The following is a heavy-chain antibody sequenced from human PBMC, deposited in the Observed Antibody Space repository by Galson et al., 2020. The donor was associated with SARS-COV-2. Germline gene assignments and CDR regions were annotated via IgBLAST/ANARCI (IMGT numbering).Heavy chain of an antibody. J-gene: IGHJ6*02. CDR2: ISAYNGNT. CDR1: GYTFTSYG. Sequence: ASVKVSCKASGYTFTSYGISWVRQAPGQGLEWMGWISAYNGNTNYAQKLQGRVTMTTDTSTSTAYMERRSLRSDDTAVYYCARDRLMYSSSWYMLNYYYGMDVWGQGTTVTVSS. V-gene: IGHV1-18*01. CDR3: ARDRLMYSSSWYMLNYYYGMDV. D-gene: IGHD6-13*01.